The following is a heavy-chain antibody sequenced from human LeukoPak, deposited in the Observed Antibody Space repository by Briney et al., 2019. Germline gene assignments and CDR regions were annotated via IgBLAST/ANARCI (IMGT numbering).Heavy chain of an antibody. J-gene: IGHJ4*02. V-gene: IGHV4-39*01. CDR1: GGSISSSSYY. D-gene: IGHD6-25*01. Sequence: SETLSLTCTVSGGSISSSSYYWGWIRQPPGKGLEWIGSIYYSGSTYYNPSLKSRVTISVDTSKNQFSLRLSSVTATDTAVYYCASSGAYYFDYWGQGTLLTVSS. CDR3: ASSGAYYFDY. CDR2: IYYSGST.